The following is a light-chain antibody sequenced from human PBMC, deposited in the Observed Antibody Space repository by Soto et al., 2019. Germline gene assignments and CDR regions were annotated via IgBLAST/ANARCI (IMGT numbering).Light chain of an antibody. J-gene: IGLJ2*01. CDR3: SSYTSSSPVV. CDR2: EDS. Sequence: QSALTQPASVSGSPGQSITISCTGTSSDDGGYNYVSWYQQHPGKAPKLMIYEDSNRPSGVSNRFSGSKSGNTASLTISGLQAEDEADYYCSSYTSSSPVVFGGGTQLTVL. CDR1: SSDDGGYNY. V-gene: IGLV2-14*01.